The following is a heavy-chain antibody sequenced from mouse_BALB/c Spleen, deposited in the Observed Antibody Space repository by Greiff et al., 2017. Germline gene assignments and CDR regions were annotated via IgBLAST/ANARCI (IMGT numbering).Heavy chain of an antibody. CDR1: GFSLTGYG. D-gene: IGHD1-1*01. V-gene: IGHV2-9*02. J-gene: IGHJ3*01. Sequence: QVQLQQSGPGLVAPSQSLSITCTVSGFSLTGYGVNWVRQPPGKGLEWLGVIWAGGSTNYKSALMSRLSISKDNSKSQVFLKMNSLQTDDTAMYYCDRDNYGSSSFAYWGQGTLVTVSA. CDR3: DRDNYGSSSFAY. CDR2: IWAGGST.